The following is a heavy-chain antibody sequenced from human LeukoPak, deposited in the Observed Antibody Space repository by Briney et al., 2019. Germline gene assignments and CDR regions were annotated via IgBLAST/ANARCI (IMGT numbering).Heavy chain of an antibody. V-gene: IGHV4-4*02. CDR3: ATYYDTGGYKFNY. Sequence: SGTLSLTCAVSGGSISNNNWWNWVRQPPGEGLEWIGEVYHSGNTNYNPSLKSRITMSVDKSKNQFSLELNSVTAADTAVYYCATYYDTGGYKFNYWGQGTLVTVSS. CDR2: VYHSGNT. CDR1: GGSISNNNW. D-gene: IGHD3-22*01. J-gene: IGHJ4*02.